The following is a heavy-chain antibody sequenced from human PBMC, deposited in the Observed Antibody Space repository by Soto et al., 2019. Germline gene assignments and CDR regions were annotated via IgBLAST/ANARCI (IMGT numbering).Heavy chain of an antibody. J-gene: IGHJ4*02. CDR2: INSDGSST. CDR3: ERDVYGSGGRGGY. D-gene: IGHD3-10*01. Sequence: EVQLVESGGGLVQPGGSLRLSCAASGFTFSSYWMHWVRQAPGKGLVWVSRINSDGSSTSYADSVKGRFTISRDNAKNTLYLQMNSRRAEDTAVYYCERDVYGSGGRGGYWGQGTLVTVSS. CDR1: GFTFSSYW. V-gene: IGHV3-74*01.